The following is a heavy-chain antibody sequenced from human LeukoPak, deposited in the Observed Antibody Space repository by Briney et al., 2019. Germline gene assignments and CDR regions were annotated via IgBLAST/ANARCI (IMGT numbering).Heavy chain of an antibody. CDR3: AKAALAYSSSWYLFDY. CDR2: ISWDGGST. D-gene: IGHD6-13*01. V-gene: IGHV3-43*01. Sequence: GGSLRLSCAASGFTFDDHTMHWVRQAPGKGLDWVSLISWDGGSTYYADSVKGRCTISRDNSKNSLYLQMNSLRTEDTALYYCAKAALAYSSSWYLFDYWGQGTLVTVSS. J-gene: IGHJ4*02. CDR1: GFTFDDHT.